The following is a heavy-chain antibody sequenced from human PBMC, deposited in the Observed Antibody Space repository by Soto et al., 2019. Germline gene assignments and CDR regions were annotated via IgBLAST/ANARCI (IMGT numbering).Heavy chain of an antibody. V-gene: IGHV1-69*01. D-gene: IGHD4-17*01. J-gene: IGHJ3*02. CDR3: ARSRNVAEFNDYGGNYHGFDI. Sequence: QVPLEQSGAEVKKAGSSVKVSCKAFGGSGNSHAIIWVRQAPGQGLEWMGGIIPMFGTPTYAQKFQAGVTISAEESTSTVYLDLSSLRSEDTAVYYCARSRNVAEFNDYGGNYHGFDIWGQGTMVTVSS. CDR1: GGSGNSHA. CDR2: IIPMFGTP.